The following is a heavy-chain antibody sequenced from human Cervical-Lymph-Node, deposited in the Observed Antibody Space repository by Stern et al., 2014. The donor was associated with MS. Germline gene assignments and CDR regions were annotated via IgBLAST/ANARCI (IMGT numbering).Heavy chain of an antibody. CDR3: ARDTYTSSYFDS. CDR1: GFTFSRYT. CDR2: ISTRSNYI. Sequence: EVQLVESGGGLVKPGGSLRLSCVTSGFTFSRYTMNWVRQAPGKGLAWVSSISTRSNYIYYADSVKGRFTISRDNAKNSLSLQMNSLRAEDTAVYYCARDTYTSSYFDSWGQGTLVTVSS. J-gene: IGHJ4*02. D-gene: IGHD2-2*01. V-gene: IGHV3-21*01.